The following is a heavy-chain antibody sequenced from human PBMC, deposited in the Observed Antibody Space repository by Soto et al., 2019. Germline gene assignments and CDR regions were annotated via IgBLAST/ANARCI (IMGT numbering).Heavy chain of an antibody. V-gene: IGHV1-69*13. J-gene: IGHJ4*02. CDR1: GGTFSSYA. Sequence: ASVKVSCKASGGTFSSYAISWVRQAPGQGLEWMGGIIPIFGTANYAQKFQGRVTITADESTSTAYMELSSLRSEDTAVYYCASIAAPVGYCSGGSCYSGYFDYWGQGTLVTVSS. CDR3: ASIAAPVGYCSGGSCYSGYFDY. D-gene: IGHD2-15*01. CDR2: IIPIFGTA.